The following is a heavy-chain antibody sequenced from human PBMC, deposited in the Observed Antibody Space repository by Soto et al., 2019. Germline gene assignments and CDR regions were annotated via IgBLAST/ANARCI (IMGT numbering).Heavy chain of an antibody. CDR3: ADTYYDFWSGYSYYCYYGMDV. Sequence: SVKVSCKASGGTFSSYAISWVRQAPGQGLEWMGGIIPIFGTANYAQKFQGRVTITADKSTSTAYMELSSLRSEDTAVYYCADTYYDFWSGYSYYCYYGMDVWGQGTTVTVSS. CDR1: GGTFSSYA. J-gene: IGHJ6*02. V-gene: IGHV1-69*06. D-gene: IGHD3-3*01. CDR2: IIPIFGTA.